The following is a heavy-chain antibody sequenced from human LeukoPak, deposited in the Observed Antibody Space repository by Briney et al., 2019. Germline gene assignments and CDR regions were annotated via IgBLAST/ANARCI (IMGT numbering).Heavy chain of an antibody. CDR2: VYYSGST. Sequence: SETLSLTCTVSGGSISSYYWSWLRQPPGKGLEWIGYVYYSGSTNYNPSLKSRVTISIDTSKNQFSLKLSSVTAADTAVYYCARVPGGWFDPWGQGTLVTVSS. CDR1: GGSISSYY. CDR3: ARVPGGWFDP. J-gene: IGHJ5*02. V-gene: IGHV4-59*01. D-gene: IGHD3-16*01.